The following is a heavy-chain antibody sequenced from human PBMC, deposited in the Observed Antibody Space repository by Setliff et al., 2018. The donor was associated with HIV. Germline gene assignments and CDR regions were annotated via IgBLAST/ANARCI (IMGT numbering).Heavy chain of an antibody. Sequence: PGGSLRLSCAASGFPFSSYEMNWVRQAPGKGLEWVSYISSSGSTIYYADSVKGRFTISRDNTKNSLYLQMNSLRAEDTATYYCVRDPIEGSPDYFDYWGQGALVTVSS. CDR1: GFPFSSYE. J-gene: IGHJ4*02. D-gene: IGHD1-26*01. CDR3: VRDPIEGSPDYFDY. V-gene: IGHV3-48*03. CDR2: ISSSGSTI.